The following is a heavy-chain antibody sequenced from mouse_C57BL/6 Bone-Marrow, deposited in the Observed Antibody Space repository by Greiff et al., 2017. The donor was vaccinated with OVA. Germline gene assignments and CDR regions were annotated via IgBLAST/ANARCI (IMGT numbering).Heavy chain of an antibody. V-gene: IGHV1-42*01. J-gene: IGHJ2*01. Sequence: VQLQQSGPELVKPGASVKISCKASGYSFTGYYMDWVKQSPEKSLEWIGEINPSTGGTTYKQKFKAKATLTVDKSSSTAYMQLKSLTSEDSAVYYCANYYFDYWGQGPTLTVSS. CDR2: INPSTGGT. CDR3: ANYYFDY. CDR1: GYSFTGYY.